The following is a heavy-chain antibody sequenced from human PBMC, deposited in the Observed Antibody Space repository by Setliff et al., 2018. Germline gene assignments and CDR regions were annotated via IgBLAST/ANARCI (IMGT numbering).Heavy chain of an antibody. CDR2: IDPNSGGK. CDR1: GYTFTGYY. Sequence: ASVKVACKASGYTFTGYYMHWGRQATGQGLEWMEWIDPNSGGKNYAKKFQGWVTMTRDTSISTAYMELRRLRSAATAVYYCARGRDFWSCYLFYCGQGTLFTVSS. V-gene: IGHV1-2*04. CDR3: ARGRDFWSCYLFY. D-gene: IGHD3-3*01. J-gene: IGHJ4*02.